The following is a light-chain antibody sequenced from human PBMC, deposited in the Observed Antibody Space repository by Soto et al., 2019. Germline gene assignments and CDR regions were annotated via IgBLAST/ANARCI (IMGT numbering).Light chain of an antibody. V-gene: IGKV1-9*01. CDR2: AAS. CDR3: QHLNSYPIT. Sequence: DIQLTQSPSFLSASVGDRVTITCRASQGISSNLAWHQQQSGKAPKLLIYAASTLQSGVPSRFSGSGSGTEFTLTISSLQPEDFATYYCQHLNSYPITFGQGTRLEI. CDR1: QGISSN. J-gene: IGKJ5*01.